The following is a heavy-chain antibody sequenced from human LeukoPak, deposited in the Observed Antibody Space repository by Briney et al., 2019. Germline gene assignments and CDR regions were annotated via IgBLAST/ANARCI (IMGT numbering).Heavy chain of an antibody. Sequence: QPGGSLRLSCAASGFTFNNYAMTWVRQAPGKGLEWVPSISGGGETTYYADSAKGRFTISRDNSQNTLYLQMNSLRAEDTAVYYCARDYADYVGYFFFDYWGQGTLVTVSS. J-gene: IGHJ4*02. D-gene: IGHD4-17*01. V-gene: IGHV3-23*01. CDR2: ISGGGETT. CDR1: GFTFNNYA. CDR3: ARDYADYVGYFFFDY.